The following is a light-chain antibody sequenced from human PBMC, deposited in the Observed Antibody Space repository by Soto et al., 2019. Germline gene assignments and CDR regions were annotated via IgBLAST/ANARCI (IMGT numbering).Light chain of an antibody. CDR2: SNN. J-gene: IGLJ7*01. Sequence: QSVLTQPPSASRTPGQRVTISCSGSSSIIGSNTVNWYQQLPGTAPKLLIYSNNQRPSGVPDRFSGSKSGTSASLAISGLHSEDEAHYYCAAWDDSLNGAAFGGGTQLTVL. V-gene: IGLV1-44*01. CDR3: AAWDDSLNGAA. CDR1: SSIIGSNT.